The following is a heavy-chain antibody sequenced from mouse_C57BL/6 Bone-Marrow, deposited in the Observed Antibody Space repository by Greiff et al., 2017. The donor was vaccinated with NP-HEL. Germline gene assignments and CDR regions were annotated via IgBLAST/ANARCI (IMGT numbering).Heavy chain of an antibody. CDR2: IYPRSGNT. J-gene: IGHJ4*01. CDR1: GYTFTSYG. CDR3: APLLRWYAMDY. V-gene: IGHV1-81*01. D-gene: IGHD1-1*01. Sequence: QVQLQQSGAELARPGASVKLSCKASGYTFTSYGISWVKQRTGQGLEWIGEIYPRSGNTYYNEKFKGKATLTADKSSSPAYMELRSLTSEDSAFYVCAPLLRWYAMDYWGQGTSVTVSS.